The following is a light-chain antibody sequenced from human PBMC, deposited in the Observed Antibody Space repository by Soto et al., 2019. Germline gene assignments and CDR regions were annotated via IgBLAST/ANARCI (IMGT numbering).Light chain of an antibody. CDR3: QQTHSVPRT. CDR2: GAF. CDR1: QSITKY. V-gene: IGKV1-39*01. J-gene: IGKJ4*01. Sequence: DVQMTQSPSSLSASVGDRVSITCRASQSITKYLSWYQQKPGKAPKLLIYGAFSLQSGVPLRFGGSGFGTDFTLNISSLQPEDFATYYCQQTHSVPRTFGGGTKVEI.